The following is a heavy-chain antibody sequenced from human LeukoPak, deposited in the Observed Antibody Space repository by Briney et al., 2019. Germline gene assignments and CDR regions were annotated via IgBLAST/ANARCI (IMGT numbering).Heavy chain of an antibody. CDR2: ISWNSGSI. J-gene: IGHJ6*03. Sequence: GGSLRLSCAASGFTFDDYAMHWVRQAPGKGLEWVSGISWNSGSIGYADSVKGRFTISRDNAKNSLYLQMNSLRAEDTALYYGAKAGSDQRYCSGGSCYLYYYYYYMDVWAKGPRSPSP. CDR1: GFTFDDYA. V-gene: IGHV3-9*01. D-gene: IGHD2-15*01. CDR3: AKAGSDQRYCSGGSCYLYYYYYYMDV.